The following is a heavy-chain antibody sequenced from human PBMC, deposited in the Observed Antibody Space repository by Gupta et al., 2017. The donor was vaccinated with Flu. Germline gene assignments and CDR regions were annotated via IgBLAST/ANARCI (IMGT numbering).Heavy chain of an antibody. D-gene: IGHD3-22*01. J-gene: IGHJ6*02. CDR3: ARDADYYDSSGYFVVPIYGMDV. V-gene: IGHV4-61*02. CDR2: IYTSGST. CDR1: GGSISSGSYY. Sequence: GPGLVKPSQTLSLTCTVSGGSISSGSYYWSWIRQPAGKGLEWIGRIYTSGSTNYNPSLKSRVTISVDTSKNQFSLKLSSVTAADTAVYYCARDADYYDSSGYFVVPIYGMDVWGQGTTVTVSS.